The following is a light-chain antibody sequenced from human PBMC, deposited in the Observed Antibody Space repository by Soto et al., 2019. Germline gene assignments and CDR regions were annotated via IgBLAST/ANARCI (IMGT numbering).Light chain of an antibody. J-gene: IGKJ5*01. Sequence: VLSQWPGAMSLKTRAKANPPCGAILSVSSNYLAWYQQKPGQAPRLLIYGASTRATGIPDRFSGSGSGTDFTLTINSLQSEDFGVYYCHQYNNWPPSPFGQGRRLE. CDR3: HQYNNWPPSP. CDR1: LSVSSN. CDR2: GAS. V-gene: IGKV3D-15*01.